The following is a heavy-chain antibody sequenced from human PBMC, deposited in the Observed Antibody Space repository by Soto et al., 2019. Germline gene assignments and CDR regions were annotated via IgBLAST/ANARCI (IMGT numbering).Heavy chain of an antibody. J-gene: IGHJ4*02. CDR2: KNPDSGNT. V-gene: IGHV1-8*02. D-gene: IGHD3-10*01. CDR3: AREDFYGSGSYSY. Sequence: ASLKGSCKASRGSFSSYAISWVRQAPGEGLEWMGWKNPDSGNTGFAQKFQGRVAMTRSTSTSTAYMELSSLNSDDTAVYFCAREDFYGSGSYSYWGQGTLVTVSS. CDR1: RGSFSSYA.